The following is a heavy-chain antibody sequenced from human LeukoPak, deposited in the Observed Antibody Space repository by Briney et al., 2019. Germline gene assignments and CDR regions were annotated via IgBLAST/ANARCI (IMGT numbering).Heavy chain of an antibody. J-gene: IGHJ4*02. D-gene: IGHD3-10*01. CDR1: GFTFSSYE. Sequence: GGSLRLSCTASGFTFSSYEVNWVRQAPGKGLEWVSYISSSGNTIHYADSVKGRFTTSRDNAKNSVYLQMSSLRAEDTAVYYCARRKVSGSGSYYLCDYWGQGTLVSVSS. CDR2: ISSSGNTI. V-gene: IGHV3-48*03. CDR3: ARRKVSGSGSYYLCDY.